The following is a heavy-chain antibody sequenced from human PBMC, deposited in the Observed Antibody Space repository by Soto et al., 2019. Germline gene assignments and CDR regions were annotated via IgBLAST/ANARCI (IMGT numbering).Heavy chain of an antibody. CDR1: GFTFSSYG. D-gene: IGHD6-19*01. CDR2: ISYDGSNK. J-gene: IGHJ4*02. V-gene: IGHV3-30*03. Sequence: PGGSLRLSCAASGFTFSSYGMHWVRQAPGKGLEWVAVISYDGSNKYYADSVKGRFTISRDNSKNTLYLQMNSLRAEDTAVYYCVCGYSSGWYFDYWGQGILVTVSS. CDR3: VCGYSSGWYFDY.